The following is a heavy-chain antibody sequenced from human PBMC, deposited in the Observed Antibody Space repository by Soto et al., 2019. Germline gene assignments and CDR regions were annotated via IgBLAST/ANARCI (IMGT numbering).Heavy chain of an antibody. CDR3: ARGAVMVRGVIITFFFDY. D-gene: IGHD3-10*01. CDR1: GFTFSSYA. V-gene: IGHV3-30-3*01. Sequence: GGSLRLSCAASGFTFSSYAMHWVSQAPGKGLEWGAVISYDGSNKYYADSVKGRFTISRDNSKNTLYLQMNSLRAEDTAVYYCARGAVMVRGVIITFFFDYWGQGTLVTVSS. CDR2: ISYDGSNK. J-gene: IGHJ4*02.